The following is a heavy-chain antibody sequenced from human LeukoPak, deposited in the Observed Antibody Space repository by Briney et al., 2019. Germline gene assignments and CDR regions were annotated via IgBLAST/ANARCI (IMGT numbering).Heavy chain of an antibody. V-gene: IGHV3-21*04. Sequence: GGSLRLSCAASGFTFSSYSMNWVRQAPGKGLEWVSSISSSSSYIYYADSVKGRFTISRDNSKNTLYLQMNSLRAEDTAVYYCAKDGYDAFDIWGQGTMVTVSS. J-gene: IGHJ3*02. CDR2: ISSSSSYI. CDR3: AKDGYDAFDI. CDR1: GFTFSSYS. D-gene: IGHD6-13*01.